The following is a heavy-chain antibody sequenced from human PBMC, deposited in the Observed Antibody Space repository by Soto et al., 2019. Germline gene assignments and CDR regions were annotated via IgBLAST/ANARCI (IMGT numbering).Heavy chain of an antibody. Sequence: PSETLSLTCTVSGGSISSGGYYWNWIRQPPGKGLEWIGTISHTGAAYYNPSLESRVAISIQTSENQFSLKLSSVTAADTAVYYCARKASGYCSSTSCYTYYYYGMDVWGQGTTVTVSS. CDR2: ISHTGAA. J-gene: IGHJ6*02. V-gene: IGHV4-39*07. CDR3: ARKASGYCSSTSCYTYYYYGMDV. D-gene: IGHD2-2*02. CDR1: GGSISSGGYY.